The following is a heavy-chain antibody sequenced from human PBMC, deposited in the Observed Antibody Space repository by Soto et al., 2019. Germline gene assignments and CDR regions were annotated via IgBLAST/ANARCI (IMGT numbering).Heavy chain of an antibody. J-gene: IGHJ1*01. CDR1: GFTFSSAY. V-gene: IGHV3-15*07. CDR3: TTDLRLRRYSWNLY. D-gene: IGHD3-9*01. CDR2: IKNKGNGGAT. Sequence: EVQLVESGGGLVEPGGSLRLSCAASGFTFSSAYMSWVRQAPGKGLEWVGRIKNKGNGGATDYAAPVRGRFTISRDDSKSTLYLRMNSLKIEDTAVYYCTTDLRLRRYSWNLYWGQGTLVTVSS.